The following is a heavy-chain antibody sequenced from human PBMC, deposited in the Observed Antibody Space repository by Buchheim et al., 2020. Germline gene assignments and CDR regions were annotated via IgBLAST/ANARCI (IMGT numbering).Heavy chain of an antibody. CDR3: VRDHYESRNYWYDTFDI. Sequence: QVQLEQSGAEVKKPGASVKVSCKASGYTLSNHGISWVRQAPGQGLEWMGWISSYKGNTNYAQNLRDRLTMTTDTSTSTAYMELRTLKSDDTAIYYCVRDHYESRNYWYDTFDIWGQGT. CDR2: ISSYKGNT. D-gene: IGHD3-22*01. V-gene: IGHV1-18*01. J-gene: IGHJ3*02. CDR1: GYTLSNHG.